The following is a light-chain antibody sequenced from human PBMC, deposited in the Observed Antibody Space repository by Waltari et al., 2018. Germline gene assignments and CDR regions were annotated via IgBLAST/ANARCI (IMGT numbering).Light chain of an antibody. CDR2: DVS. CDR3: SSFTSSSTVL. CDR1: SSDVGAYNY. J-gene: IGLJ2*01. Sequence: QSALTQAASVSGSPGQSTTISCTGTSSDVGAYNYVSWYQQHPGKAPKLMIYDVSNRPSGVSNRFSGSKSGNTASLTISGLQAEDEADYYCSSFTSSSTVLFGGGTRLSVL. V-gene: IGLV2-14*03.